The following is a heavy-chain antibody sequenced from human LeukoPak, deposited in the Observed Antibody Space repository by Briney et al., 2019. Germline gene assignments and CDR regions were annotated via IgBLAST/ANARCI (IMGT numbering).Heavy chain of an antibody. J-gene: IGHJ6*02. CDR1: GYTFTSYG. V-gene: IGHV1-18*01. CDR2: ISAYNGNT. Sequence: GASVKVSCKASGYTFTSYGISWVRQAPGQGLEWMGWISAYNGNTDYAQKLQGRVTMTTDTSTSTAYMELRSLRSDDTAVYYCARSRKRFLEWSLLYYYGMDVWGQGTTVTVSS. CDR3: ARSRKRFLEWSLLYYYGMDV. D-gene: IGHD3-3*01.